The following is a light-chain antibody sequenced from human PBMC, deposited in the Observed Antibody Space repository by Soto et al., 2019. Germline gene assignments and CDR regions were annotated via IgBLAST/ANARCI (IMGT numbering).Light chain of an antibody. CDR3: QQYGSSPSIT. V-gene: IGKV3-20*01. CDR2: GAS. J-gene: IGKJ5*01. CDR1: QSVSSSY. Sequence: EIVLTPSPGTLSLSPGERATLSCRASQSVSSSYLAWYEQKPGQAPRLLISGASSSATGIPDRFSGSGSGTDFTLTISRLEPEDFAVYYCQQYGSSPSITFGQGTRLEIK.